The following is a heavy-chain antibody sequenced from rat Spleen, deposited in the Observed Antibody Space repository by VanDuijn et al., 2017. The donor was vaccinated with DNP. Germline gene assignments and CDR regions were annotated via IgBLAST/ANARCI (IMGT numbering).Heavy chain of an antibody. CDR2: ISYDGSST. J-gene: IGHJ2*01. CDR1: GFTFSDYN. Sequence: EVQLVESGGDLVHPGRSLKLSCAGSGFTFSDYNMVWVRQAPKKGLEWVATISYDGSSTNYRDSVKGRFTISRDNAKSTLHLQMNSLRSEDMATYYCVRWNSGHFDYWGQGVMVTVSS. V-gene: IGHV5-7*01. D-gene: IGHD4-3*01. CDR3: VRWNSGHFDY.